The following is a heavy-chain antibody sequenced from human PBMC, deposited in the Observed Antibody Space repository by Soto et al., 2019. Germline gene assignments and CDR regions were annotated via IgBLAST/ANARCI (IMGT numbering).Heavy chain of an antibody. CDR1: GYTFTSYY. V-gene: IGHV1-46*01. CDR2: INPSGGST. J-gene: IGHJ3*02. CDR3: ARDVVATISAFDI. Sequence: QVQLVQSGAEVKKPGASVKVSCKASGYTFTSYYMHWVRQAPGQGLEWMGIINPSGGSTSYAQKLQGRVTMTRDTSTSTVYVELSSLRSEDTAVYYCARDVVATISAFDIWGQGTMVTVSS. D-gene: IGHD5-12*01.